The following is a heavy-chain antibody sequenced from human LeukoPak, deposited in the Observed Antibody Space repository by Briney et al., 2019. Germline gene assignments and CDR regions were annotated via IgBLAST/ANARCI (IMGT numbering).Heavy chain of an antibody. CDR1: GFTFSSYG. Sequence: GGSLRLSCAASGFTFSSYGMTWVRQAPGKGLEWVSYISSSSSTIYYADSVKGRFTISRDNAKNSLYLQLNSLRAEDTAVYYCARDVRDSSVAGNWFDPWGQGTLVTVSS. CDR3: ARDVRDSSVAGNWFDP. D-gene: IGHD6-25*01. CDR2: ISSSSSTI. J-gene: IGHJ5*02. V-gene: IGHV3-48*01.